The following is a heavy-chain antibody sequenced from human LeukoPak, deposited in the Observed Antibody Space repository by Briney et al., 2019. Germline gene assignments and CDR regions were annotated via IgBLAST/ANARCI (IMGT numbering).Heavy chain of an antibody. J-gene: IGHJ4*02. CDR1: GDSISSGGYS. Sequence: SETLSLTCVVSGDSISSGGYSWSWIRQTPGKGLEWIAYIHDSGSTYNNPSLKTRLSISIDTSKNQFSLKLSSVTAADTAVYYCARVAYYDILTGYPAYYFDYWGQGTLVTVSS. CDR2: IHDSGST. CDR3: ARVAYYDILTGYPAYYFDY. V-gene: IGHV4-30-4*07. D-gene: IGHD3-9*01.